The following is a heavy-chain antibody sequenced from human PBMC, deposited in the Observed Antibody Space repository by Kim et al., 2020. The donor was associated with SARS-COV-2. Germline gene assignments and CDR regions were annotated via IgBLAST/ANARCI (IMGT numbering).Heavy chain of an antibody. CDR3: ARVLAVSGWFDP. D-gene: IGHD3-3*01. J-gene: IGHJ5*02. CDR1: GGSFSGYY. V-gene: IGHV4-34*01. CDR2: INHSGST. Sequence: SETLSLTCAVYGGSFSGYYWSWIRQPPGKGLEWIGEINHSGSTNYNPSLKSRVTISVDTSKNQFSLKLSSVTAADTAVYYCARVLAVSGWFDPWGQGTLVTVSS.